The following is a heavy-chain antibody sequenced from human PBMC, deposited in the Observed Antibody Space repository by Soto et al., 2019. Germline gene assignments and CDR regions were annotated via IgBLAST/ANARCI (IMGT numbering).Heavy chain of an antibody. J-gene: IGHJ6*02. Sequence: GESLKISCAASGFTFSSYDMHWVRQATGKGLEWVSAIGIAGDTYYPGSVKGRFTISRENAKNSLYLQMNSLRAGDTAVYYCARGLLVLGNYYYGMDVWGQGTTVTVSS. D-gene: IGHD3-10*01. CDR1: GFTFSSYD. CDR3: ARGLLVLGNYYYGMDV. CDR2: IGIAGDT. V-gene: IGHV3-13*01.